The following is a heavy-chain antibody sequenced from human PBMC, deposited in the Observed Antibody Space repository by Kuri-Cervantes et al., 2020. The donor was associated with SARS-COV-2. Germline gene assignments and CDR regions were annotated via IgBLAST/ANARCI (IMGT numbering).Heavy chain of an antibody. D-gene: IGHD6-13*01. CDR3: ARGMGIAAWGGWFDP. CDR2: FDPEDGET. CDR1: GYTLTELS. V-gene: IGHV1-24*01. Sequence: ASVKVSCKVSGYTLTELSMHWVRQAPGKGLEWMGGFDPEDGETIYAQKFQGRVTMTEDTSTDTAYMELSSLRSEDTAVYYCARGMGIAAWGGWFDPWSQGTLVTVSS. J-gene: IGHJ5*02.